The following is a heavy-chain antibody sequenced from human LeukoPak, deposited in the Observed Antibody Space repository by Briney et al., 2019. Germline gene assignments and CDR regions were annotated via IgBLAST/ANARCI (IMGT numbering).Heavy chain of an antibody. Sequence: ASVKVSCKASGGTFSSYAISWVRQAPGQGLEWMGRIIPILGIANYAQKFQGRVTITADKSTSTAYMELSSLRSEDTAVYYCATGGRYFDWLSFDYWGQGTLVTVSS. J-gene: IGHJ4*02. CDR1: GGTFSSYA. V-gene: IGHV1-69*04. CDR2: IIPILGIA. D-gene: IGHD3-9*01. CDR3: ATGGRYFDWLSFDY.